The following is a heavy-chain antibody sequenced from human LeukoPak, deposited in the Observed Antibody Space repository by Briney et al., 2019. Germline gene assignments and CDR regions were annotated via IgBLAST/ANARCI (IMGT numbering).Heavy chain of an antibody. Sequence: ASVKVSCKASGYTFTSYGISWVRQAPGQGLEWTGWISAYNGNTNYAQKLQGRVTMTTDTSTSTACMELRSLRSDDTAVYYCARRQSIYGDYVLEYWGQGTLVTVSS. D-gene: IGHD4-17*01. CDR2: ISAYNGNT. CDR3: ARRQSIYGDYVLEY. V-gene: IGHV1-18*01. J-gene: IGHJ4*02. CDR1: GYTFTSYG.